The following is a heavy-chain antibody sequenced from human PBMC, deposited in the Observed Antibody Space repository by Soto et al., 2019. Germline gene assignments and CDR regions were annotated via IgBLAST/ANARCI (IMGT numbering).Heavy chain of an antibody. J-gene: IGHJ6*02. V-gene: IGHV3-33*01. CDR2: IWYDGSNK. CDR1: GFTFSSYG. D-gene: IGHD6-13*01. CDR3: ARVTYSSSWYTTEDYYYGMDV. Sequence: QVQLVESGGGVVQPGRSLRLSCAASGFTFSSYGMHWVRQAPGKGLEWVAVIWYDGSNKYYAASVKGRFTISRDNSKNTLYLQMNSLRAEDTAVYYCARVTYSSSWYTTEDYYYGMDVWGQGTTVTVSS.